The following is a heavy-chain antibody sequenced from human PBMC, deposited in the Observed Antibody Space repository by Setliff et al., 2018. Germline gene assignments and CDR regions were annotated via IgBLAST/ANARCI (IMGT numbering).Heavy chain of an antibody. D-gene: IGHD3-22*01. V-gene: IGHV1-46*01. CDR1: GHTFTSYT. CDR3: ARAPWGDDYDSLYTWFDP. CDR2: VNPSGGKT. Sequence: ASVKVSCKASGHTFTSYTFSWVRQAPGQGLEWMGIVNPSGGKTTLSQKFQGRVSMTADASTATVYMELHSLTSEDTAIYYCARAPWGDDYDSLYTWFDPWGQGSLVTVSS. J-gene: IGHJ5*02.